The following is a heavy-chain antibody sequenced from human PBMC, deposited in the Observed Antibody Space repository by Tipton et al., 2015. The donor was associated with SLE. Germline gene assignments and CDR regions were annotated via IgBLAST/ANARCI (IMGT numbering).Heavy chain of an antibody. D-gene: IGHD2-2*01. CDR3: ARGAPHCSSTRCVDD. V-gene: IGHV4-39*07. CDR2: IYYSGST. Sequence: TLSLTCTVSGGSISSSSYYWGWIRQPPGNGLEWIGSIYYSGSTNSNPSLKSRVTISVDKSKNQFSLKLSSVTAADTALYYGARGAPHCSSTRCVDDWGQGTLVTVSS. J-gene: IGHJ4*03. CDR1: GGSISSSSYY.